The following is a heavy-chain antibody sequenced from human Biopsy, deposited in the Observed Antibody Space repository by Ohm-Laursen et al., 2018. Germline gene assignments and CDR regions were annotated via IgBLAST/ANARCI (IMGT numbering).Heavy chain of an antibody. Sequence: PPGTLSLTCTVSGDSISTSTTYYWAWLRQPPGKGLEWIGSINNSETTFYNPSLKSRVAISVDTSTNQFSLKVSSVTAADTALYYCARATNSTGWPYYYFYGMDVWGQGTTVTVSS. CDR2: INNSETT. CDR1: GDSISTSTTYY. D-gene: IGHD2/OR15-2a*01. V-gene: IGHV4-39*01. CDR3: ARATNSTGWPYYYFYGMDV. J-gene: IGHJ6*02.